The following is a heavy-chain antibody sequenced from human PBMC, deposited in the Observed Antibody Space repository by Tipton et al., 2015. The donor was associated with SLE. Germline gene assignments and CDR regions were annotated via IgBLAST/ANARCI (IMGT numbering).Heavy chain of an antibody. CDR2: INYSGNT. CDR3: ARGVLDF. CDR1: GGSISGHY. Sequence: LRLSCIVSGGSISGHYWNWVRQPPGKGLEWIGNINYSGNTKYNPSLKSRVTISVETSKNQFSLNLRSVTAADTAVYYCARGVLDFWGQGTLVTVSS. V-gene: IGHV4-59*11. J-gene: IGHJ4*02.